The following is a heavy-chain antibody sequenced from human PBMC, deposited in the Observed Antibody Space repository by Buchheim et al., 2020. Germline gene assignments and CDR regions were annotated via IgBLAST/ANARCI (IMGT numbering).Heavy chain of an antibody. Sequence: QEQLVESGGGVVQPGQPLRLSCATSGFTFSLWTMNWVRQIPGKGLEWVAVILYDGSDKVYADSVKGRFTISRDNSKKPLWLQMNSLRPEDTAVYYCARGGVEYGTGTSCRWFDPWGQGTL. V-gene: IGHV3-30*04. J-gene: IGHJ5*02. CDR2: ILYDGSDK. CDR3: ARGGVEYGTGTSCRWFDP. D-gene: IGHD1-1*01. CDR1: GFTFSLWT.